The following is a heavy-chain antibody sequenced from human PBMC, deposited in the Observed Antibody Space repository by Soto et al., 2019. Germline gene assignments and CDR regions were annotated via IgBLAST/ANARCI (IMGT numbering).Heavy chain of an antibody. V-gene: IGHV4-39*01. Sequence: SETLSLTCTVSGGSISSSSYYWGWIRQPPGKGLEWIGSIYYSGSTYYNPSLKSRVTISVDTSKNQFPLKLSSVTAADTAVYYCARHPLLSAFDIWGQGTMVTVSS. CDR2: IYYSGST. CDR3: ARHPLLSAFDI. CDR1: GGSISSSSYY. D-gene: IGHD2-21*02. J-gene: IGHJ3*02.